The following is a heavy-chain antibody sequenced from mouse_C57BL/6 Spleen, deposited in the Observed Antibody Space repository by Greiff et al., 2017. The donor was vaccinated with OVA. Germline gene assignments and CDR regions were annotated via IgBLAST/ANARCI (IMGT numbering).Heavy chain of an antibody. CDR3: ARRPSLYYAYDGYAMDY. CDR1: GYTFTSYW. Sequence: QVQLQQPGAELVKPGASVKLSCKASGYTFTSYWMHWVKQRPGQGLEWIGMIHPNSGSTNYNEKFKSKATLTADNSSSTAYMHLSSLTSEDAAVYYCARRPSLYYAYDGYAMDYWGQGTSVTVSS. CDR2: IHPNSGST. D-gene: IGHD2-2*01. J-gene: IGHJ4*01. V-gene: IGHV1-64*01.